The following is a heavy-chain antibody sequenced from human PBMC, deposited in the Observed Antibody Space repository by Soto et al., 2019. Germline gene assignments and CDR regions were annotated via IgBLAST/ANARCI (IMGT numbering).Heavy chain of an antibody. D-gene: IGHD6-13*01. CDR3: ARGDSAAGCSFFGY. Sequence: PSETLSLTCTVSGGSISSYYWSWIRQPPGKGLEWIGYIYYSGSTNYNPSLKSRVTISVDTSKNQFSLKLSSVTAADTAVYYCARGDSAAGCSFFGYWGQGALVTVSS. CDR2: IYYSGST. V-gene: IGHV4-59*01. J-gene: IGHJ4*02. CDR1: GGSISSYY.